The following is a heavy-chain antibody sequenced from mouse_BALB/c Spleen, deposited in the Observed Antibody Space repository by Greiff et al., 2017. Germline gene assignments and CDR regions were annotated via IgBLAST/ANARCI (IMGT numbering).Heavy chain of an antibody. CDR2: ISDGGSYT. Sequence: EVMLVESGGGLVKPGGSLKLSCAASGFTFSDYYMYWVRQTPEKRLEWVATISDGGSYTYYPDSVKGRFTISRDNAKNNLYLQMSSLKSEDTAMYYCARDYYGSSDYWGQGTTLTVSS. D-gene: IGHD1-1*01. J-gene: IGHJ2*01. V-gene: IGHV5-4*02. CDR1: GFTFSDYY. CDR3: ARDYYGSSDY.